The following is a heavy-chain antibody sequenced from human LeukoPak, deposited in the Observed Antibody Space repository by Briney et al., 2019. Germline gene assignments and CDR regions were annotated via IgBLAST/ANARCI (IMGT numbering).Heavy chain of an antibody. J-gene: IGHJ6*03. CDR2: IYTSGST. CDR1: GGSISSYY. V-gene: IGHV4-4*07. Sequence: SETLSLTCTVSGGSISSYYWSWIRQPAGKGLEWIGRIYTSGSTNYNPSLKSRVTMSVDTSKNQFSLKLSSVTAADTAVYYCARGLDVTYYDSWSGYYWGSYYYYMDVWGKGTTVTVSS. CDR3: ARGLDVTYYDSWSGYYWGSYYYYMDV. D-gene: IGHD3-3*01.